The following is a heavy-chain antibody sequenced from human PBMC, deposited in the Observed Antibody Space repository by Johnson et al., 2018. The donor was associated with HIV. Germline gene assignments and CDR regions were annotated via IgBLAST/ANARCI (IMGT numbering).Heavy chain of an antibody. CDR2: IGTAGDT. J-gene: IGHJ3*02. V-gene: IGHV3-13*01. CDR3: ARAPGWNDVWGAFDI. D-gene: IGHD1-1*01. Sequence: VQLVESGGNLVQPGGSMRLSCAASGFTVSSNYMHWVRQATGKGLEWVSAIGTAGDTYYPGSVKGRFTISRENAKNSLYLQMNSLRAGDTAVYYCARAPGWNDVWGAFDIWGQGTMVTVSS. CDR1: GFTVSSNY.